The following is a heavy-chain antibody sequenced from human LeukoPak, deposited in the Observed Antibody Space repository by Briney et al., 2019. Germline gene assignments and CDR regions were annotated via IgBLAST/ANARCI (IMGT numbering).Heavy chain of an antibody. V-gene: IGHV3-23*01. J-gene: IGHJ6*03. CDR2: INGGGGST. Sequence: GGSLRLSCAASGFTFSSYAMNWVRQAPGEGLEWGSGINGGGGSTYYADSVKGRFTISRDNSKNTLYLQMNSLRAEDTAVYYCARVLAEGLVLWFGASNYYYYMDVWGKGTTVTISS. D-gene: IGHD3-10*01. CDR3: ARVLAEGLVLWFGASNYYYYMDV. CDR1: GFTFSSYA.